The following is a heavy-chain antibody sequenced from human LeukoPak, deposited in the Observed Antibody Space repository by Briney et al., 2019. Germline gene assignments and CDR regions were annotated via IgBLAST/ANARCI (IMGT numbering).Heavy chain of an antibody. CDR1: GFTFNSYA. V-gene: IGHV3-23*01. Sequence: GGSLRLSCAASGFTFNSYAMSWVRQAPGKGLEWVSAISPGGSDTYYADAVRGRFTISRDNSKKTLSLQMSSLRAEDSAVYYCAKRGGYETMAAFDYWGQGTLVTVSS. D-gene: IGHD3-10*01. J-gene: IGHJ4*02. CDR2: ISPGGSDT. CDR3: AKRGGYETMAAFDY.